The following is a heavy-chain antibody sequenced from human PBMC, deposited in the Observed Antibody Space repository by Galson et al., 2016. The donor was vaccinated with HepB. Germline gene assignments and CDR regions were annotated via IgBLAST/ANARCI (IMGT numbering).Heavy chain of an antibody. V-gene: IGHV3-23*01. CDR2: ITESGGTT. D-gene: IGHD2-15*01. CDR3: AKDYGDCSGGRCYSPTLFDY. CDR1: EFTFSSYA. Sequence: SLRLSCAASEFTFSSYAMSWVRQAPGKGLEWVSGITESGGTTYYADSGKGRFTISRDNSKNTLYLQMNGLRAEDTAVYYCAKDYGDCSGGRCYSPTLFDYWGQGTLVTVSS. J-gene: IGHJ4*02.